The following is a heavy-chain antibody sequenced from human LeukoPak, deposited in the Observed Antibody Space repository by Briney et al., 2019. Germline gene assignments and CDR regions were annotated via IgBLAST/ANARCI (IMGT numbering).Heavy chain of an antibody. CDR2: IIPIFGTA. CDR3: ARGQYRYDFWSGYLFPSDYYYGMDV. Sequence: SVKVSCKASGGTFSSYPISWVRQAPGKGLEWMGGIIPIFGTANYAQKFQGRVTITADESTSTAYMELCSLRSEDTAVYYCARGQYRYDFWSGYLFPSDYYYGMDVWGQGTTVTVSS. J-gene: IGHJ6*02. V-gene: IGHV1-69*01. CDR1: GGTFSSYP. D-gene: IGHD3-3*01.